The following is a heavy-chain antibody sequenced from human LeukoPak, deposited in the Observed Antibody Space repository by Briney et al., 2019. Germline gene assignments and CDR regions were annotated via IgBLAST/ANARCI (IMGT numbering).Heavy chain of an antibody. CDR1: GYTFTSYG. CDR2: ISAYNGST. Sequence: ASVKVSCKASGYTFTSYGIGWVRQAPGQGLEWMGWISAYNGSTNYAQKLQGRVTMTTDTSTSTAYMELRSLRSDDTAVYYCAREATVTTGGDYSGQGTLVTVSS. J-gene: IGHJ4*02. D-gene: IGHD4-17*01. V-gene: IGHV1-18*01. CDR3: AREATVTTGGDY.